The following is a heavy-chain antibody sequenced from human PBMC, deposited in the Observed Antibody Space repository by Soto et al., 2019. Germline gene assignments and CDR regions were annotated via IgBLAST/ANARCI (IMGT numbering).Heavy chain of an antibody. Sequence: EVQLVESGGGLVKPGGSLRLSCVASGFTFSSYSMNWVRQAPGKGLEWVSSISSSSSYIYYADSVKGRFTISRDNAKNSLYLQMNSLRAEDTAVYYCASLAVAGYYFDYWGQGTLVTVSS. J-gene: IGHJ4*02. CDR3: ASLAVAGYYFDY. D-gene: IGHD6-19*01. V-gene: IGHV3-21*01. CDR2: ISSSSSYI. CDR1: GFTFSSYS.